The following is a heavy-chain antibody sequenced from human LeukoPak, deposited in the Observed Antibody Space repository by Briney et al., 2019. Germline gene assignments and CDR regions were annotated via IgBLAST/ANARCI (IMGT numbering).Heavy chain of an antibody. V-gene: IGHV3-15*01. CDR3: TTEGGAVAAAFDY. Sequence: GGSLRLSCAASGFNFSTYWMTWVRQVPGKGLEWVGRIKSKTDGGTTDYAAPVKGRFTISRDDSKNTLYLQMNSLKTEDTAVYYCTTEGGAVAAAFDYWGQGTLVTVSS. CDR2: IKSKTDGGTT. CDR1: GFNFSTYW. J-gene: IGHJ4*02. D-gene: IGHD2-15*01.